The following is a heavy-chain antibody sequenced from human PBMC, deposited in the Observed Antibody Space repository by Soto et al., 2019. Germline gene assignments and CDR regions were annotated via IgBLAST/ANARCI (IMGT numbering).Heavy chain of an antibody. J-gene: IGHJ4*02. CDR2: IIPIFGTA. D-gene: IGHD6-13*01. CDR1: GGTFSSYA. CDR3: ARRLAAAGTVELDY. V-gene: IGHV1-69*12. Sequence: QVQLVQSGAEVKKPGSSVKVSCKASGGTFSSYAISWVRQAPGQGLEWMGGIIPIFGTANYAQKFQGRVTXXAXEXXSTAYMELSSLRSEDTAVYYCARRLAAAGTVELDYWGQGTLVTVSS.